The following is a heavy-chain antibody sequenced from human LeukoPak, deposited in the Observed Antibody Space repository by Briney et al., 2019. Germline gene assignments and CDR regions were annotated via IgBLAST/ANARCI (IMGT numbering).Heavy chain of an antibody. CDR3: ARDPYHLRYFDWLPQGGAFDI. CDR1: GFTFSSYG. CDR2: IWYDGSNK. J-gene: IGHJ3*02. Sequence: PGGSLRLSCAASGFTFSSYGMHWVRQVPGKGLEWVAVIWYDGSNKYYADSAKGRFTISRDNSKNTLYLQMNSPRAEDTAVYYCARDPYHLRYFDWLPQGGAFDIWGQGTMVTVSS. D-gene: IGHD3-9*01. V-gene: IGHV3-33*01.